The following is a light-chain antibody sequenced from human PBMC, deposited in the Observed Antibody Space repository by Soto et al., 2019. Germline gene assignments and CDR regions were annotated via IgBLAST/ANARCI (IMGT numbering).Light chain of an antibody. CDR2: DAS. Sequence: EIVMTQSPATLSVSPGEGATLSCRASQSIRSHLAWYQQKPGQAPRLLIYDASTRATGIPARFGGSGSGTEFTLTISSLQSEDFVVYYCQKYDNWPFTFGQGTRLEIK. CDR3: QKYDNWPFT. V-gene: IGKV3-15*01. J-gene: IGKJ5*01. CDR1: QSIRSH.